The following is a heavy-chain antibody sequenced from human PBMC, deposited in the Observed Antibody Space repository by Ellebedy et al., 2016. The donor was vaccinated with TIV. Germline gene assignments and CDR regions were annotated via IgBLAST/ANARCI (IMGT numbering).Heavy chain of an antibody. V-gene: IGHV3-21*04. CDR2: ISTSGSQL. CDR1: GFTLSDHS. Sequence: GGSLRLXXSASGFTLSDHSIHWVRQTPGRGLEWVSSISTSGSQLNYPDALKGRFTISRDSAKNSLYLQMDSLGAEDTAVYYCARDTHYHLPGYDAFDVWGQGTMVTVSS. D-gene: IGHD2-2*01. CDR3: ARDTHYHLPGYDAFDV. J-gene: IGHJ3*01.